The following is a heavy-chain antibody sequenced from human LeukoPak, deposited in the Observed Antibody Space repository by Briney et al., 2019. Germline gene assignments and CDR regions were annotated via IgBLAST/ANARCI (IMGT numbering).Heavy chain of an antibody. CDR2: IYSVGDT. CDR1: GFTVSSNC. D-gene: IGHD5-24*01. CDR3: ARAPRGRDGYNPYYFDY. J-gene: IGHJ4*02. Sequence: GGSLRLSCAASGFTVSSNCMSWVRQAPGKGLEWVSLIYSVGDTYYADSVKGRFTISRDNSKNTLYLQMNSLRAEDTAVYYCARAPRGRDGYNPYYFDYWGQGTLVTFSS. V-gene: IGHV3-53*01.